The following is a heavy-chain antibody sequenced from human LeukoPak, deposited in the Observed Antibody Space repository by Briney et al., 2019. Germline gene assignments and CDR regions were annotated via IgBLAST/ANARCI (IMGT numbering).Heavy chain of an antibody. J-gene: IGHJ4*02. CDR1: GFTFSSYA. D-gene: IGHD3-3*01. CDR2: ISGSGGST. Sequence: GGSLRLSCAASGFTFSSYAMSWVRQAPGKGLEWVSAISGSGGSTYYANSVKGRFTISRDNSKNTLYLQMNSLRAEDTAVYYCAKATDFWSGYYYFDYWGQGTLVTVSS. CDR3: AKATDFWSGYYYFDY. V-gene: IGHV3-23*01.